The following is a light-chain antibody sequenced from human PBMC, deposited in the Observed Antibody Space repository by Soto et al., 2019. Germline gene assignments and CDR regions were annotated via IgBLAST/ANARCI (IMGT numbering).Light chain of an antibody. CDR3: SSYTSSSTLL. CDR1: SSDVGDFDC. CDR2: EVS. V-gene: IGLV2-14*01. J-gene: IGLJ2*01. Sequence: QSALTQPASVSGSPGQSITISCTGTSSDVGDFDCVSWYQQHPGKAPKLMIYEVSDRPSGVSNRFSGSKSGDTASLTISGLQSEDEADYYCSSYTSSSTLLFGGGTKLTFL.